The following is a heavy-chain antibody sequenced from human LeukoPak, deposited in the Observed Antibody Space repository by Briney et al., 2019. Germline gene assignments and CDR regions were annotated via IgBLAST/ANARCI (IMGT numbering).Heavy chain of an antibody. J-gene: IGHJ6*02. V-gene: IGHV3-23*01. CDR3: ARGGTGPLRFFGYGMDV. CDR2: ISGSGGST. D-gene: IGHD3-3*01. CDR1: GFTFSSYA. Sequence: GGSLRLSCAASGFTFSSYAMSWVRQAPGKGLEWVSAISGSGGSTYYADSVKGRFTISRDNAKNSLYLQMNSLRAEDTAVYYCARGGTGPLRFFGYGMDVWGQGTTVTVSS.